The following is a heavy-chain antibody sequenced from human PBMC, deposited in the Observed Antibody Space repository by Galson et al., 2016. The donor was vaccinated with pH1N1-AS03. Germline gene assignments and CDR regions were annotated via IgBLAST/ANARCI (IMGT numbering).Heavy chain of an antibody. CDR2: IYWDDDK. CDR1: GFSLSTSGVG. CDR3: VHRHGYYGSGSYGEVDP. Sequence: PALVKPTQTLTLTCTFSGFSLSTSGVGVGWIRQPPGEALEWLALIYWDDDKRYSPSLTSRLTITKDTSKNQVVLTMTNMDPVNTATYYCVHRHGYYGSGSYGEVDPWGQGMLVTVSS. D-gene: IGHD3-10*01. J-gene: IGHJ5*02. V-gene: IGHV2-5*02.